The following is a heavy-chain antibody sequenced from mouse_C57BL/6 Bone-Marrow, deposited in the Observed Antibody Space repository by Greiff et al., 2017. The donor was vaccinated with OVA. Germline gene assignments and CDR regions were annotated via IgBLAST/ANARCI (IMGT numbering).Heavy chain of an antibody. CDR2: IDPSDSET. J-gene: IGHJ1*03. Sequence: QVQLQQPGAELVRPGSSVKLSCKASGYTFTSYWMHWVKQRPIQGLEWIGNIDPSDSETHYNQKFKEKATLTVDKSSSTAYMQLSSLTSEASADYCCAREGGGLWYFDVWGTGTTVTVSS. V-gene: IGHV1-52*01. D-gene: IGHD3-3*01. CDR3: AREGGGLWYFDV. CDR1: GYTFTSYW.